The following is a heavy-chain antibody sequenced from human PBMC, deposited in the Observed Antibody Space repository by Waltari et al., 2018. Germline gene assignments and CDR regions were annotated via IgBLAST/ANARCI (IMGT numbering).Heavy chain of an antibody. Sequence: EVRLVESGGDLVQPGGSLRLSCAASGFPVSSDSMNWLRQAPGKGLDWVLVIYSGGSANYTDSVKGRFIVSRDNSRNTLYLQMNGLRADDTAIYYCARGHRGSRPLWGQGTLVTVSS. CDR1: GFPVSSDS. J-gene: IGHJ4*02. CDR2: IYSGGSA. V-gene: IGHV3-53*01. CDR3: ARGHRGSRPL. D-gene: IGHD3-10*01.